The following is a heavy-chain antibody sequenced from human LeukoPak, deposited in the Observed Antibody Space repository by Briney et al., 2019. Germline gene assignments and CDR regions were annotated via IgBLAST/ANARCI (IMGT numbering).Heavy chain of an antibody. V-gene: IGHV4-59*08. Sequence: SETLSLTCTVSGGSISSYYWSWIRQPPGKGLEWIGYIYYSGSTNYNPSLKSRVTISVDTSKNQFSLKLSSVTAADTAVYYCASVVVTAIEYFQHWGQGTLVTVSS. CDR1: GGSISSYY. D-gene: IGHD2-21*02. CDR2: IYYSGST. J-gene: IGHJ1*01. CDR3: ASVVVTAIEYFQH.